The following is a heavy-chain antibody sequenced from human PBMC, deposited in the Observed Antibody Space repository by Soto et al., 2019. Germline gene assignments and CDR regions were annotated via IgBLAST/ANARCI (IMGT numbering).Heavy chain of an antibody. J-gene: IGHJ4*02. CDR3: ARQTSSGLWAFDS. D-gene: IGHD6-19*01. V-gene: IGHV4-31*03. CDR1: GGSISSGGYY. Sequence: PSETLSLTCTVSGGSISSGGYYWSWIRQHPGKGLEWIGYIYYSGSTYYNPSLKSRVTISVDTSKNQFSLKLSSVTAADTAVYYCARQTSSGLWAFDSWGRGNQVTVSS. CDR2: IYYSGST.